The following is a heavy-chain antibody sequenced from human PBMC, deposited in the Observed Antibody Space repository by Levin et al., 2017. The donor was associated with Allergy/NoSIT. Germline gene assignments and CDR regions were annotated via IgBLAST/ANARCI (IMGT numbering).Heavy chain of an antibody. V-gene: IGHV3-53*01. CDR3: AKVQSSSWSYYFEH. CDR1: GFTVSSNY. CDR2: IYSGGAT. D-gene: IGHD6-13*01. Sequence: GESLKISCAASGFTVSSNYMSWVRQAPGKGLEWVSVIYSGGATSYADSVKGRFTISRDNSKNTLYLQMNSLRAEDTAVYYCAKVQSSSWSYYFEHWGLGTLVTVSS. J-gene: IGHJ4*02.